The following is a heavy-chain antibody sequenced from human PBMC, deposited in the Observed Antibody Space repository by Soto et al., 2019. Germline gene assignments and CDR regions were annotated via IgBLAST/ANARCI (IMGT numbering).Heavy chain of an antibody. CDR2: IGSSSSYI. J-gene: IGHJ6*02. CDR1: GFTFSSYS. CDR3: AVDIIGGGYYWSVKPSYYYYGMDV. V-gene: IGHV3-21*01. Sequence: EVQLVESGGGLVKPGGSLRLSCAASGFTFSSYSMNWVRQAPGKGLEWVSSIGSSSSYIYYADSVKGRFTISRDNAKNSRYLQMNSLRAEDPAVYYCAVDIIGGGYYWSVKPSYYYYGMDVWGQGTTVTVSS. D-gene: IGHD3-22*01.